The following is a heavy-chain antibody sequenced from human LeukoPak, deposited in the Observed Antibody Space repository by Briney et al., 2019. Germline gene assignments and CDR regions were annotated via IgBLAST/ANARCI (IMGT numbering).Heavy chain of an antibody. CDR2: ISYDGSNK. V-gene: IGHV3-30*19. D-gene: IGHD6-13*01. J-gene: IGHJ4*02. CDR3: ARDKGSSWYGDTSFDY. CDR1: GLSFRSYG. Sequence: TGGPLRLSCAASGLSFRSYGMHWVRQAPGKGLEWVAVISYDGSNKYYADSVKGRFTISRDNSKNTLYLQMNSLRAEDTAVYYCARDKGSSWYGDTSFDYWGQGTLVTVSS.